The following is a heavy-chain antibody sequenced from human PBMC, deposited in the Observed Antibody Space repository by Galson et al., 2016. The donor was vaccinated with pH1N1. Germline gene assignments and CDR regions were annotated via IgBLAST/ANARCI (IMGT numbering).Heavy chain of an antibody. Sequence: LSLTCTVSGGSIYSSSYLWGWIRQSPEKGLEWLGSTYYTGSTYYNPSLRSRVTISVDTSKNQFSLRLTSVTASDTAVYYCARGGSEHRYSGSRYAAFDIWGQGTMVTVSS. CDR2: TYYTGST. J-gene: IGHJ3*02. V-gene: IGHV4-39*02. CDR1: GGSIYSSSYL. CDR3: ARGGSEHRYSGSRYAAFDI. D-gene: IGHD5-12*01.